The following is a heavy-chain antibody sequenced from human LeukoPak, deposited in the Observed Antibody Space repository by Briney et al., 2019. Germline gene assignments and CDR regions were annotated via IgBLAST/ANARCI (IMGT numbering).Heavy chain of an antibody. V-gene: IGHV1-8*01. J-gene: IGHJ4*02. CDR2: MNPNSGNT. Sequence: GASVKVSCKXSGYTFTSYDINWVRQATGQGLEWMGRMNPNSGNTGYSQKFQGRVTMTRNTSISTAYMELSSLRSEDTAVYYCARASLGWLRKHYYFDYWGQGTLVTVSS. D-gene: IGHD5-12*01. CDR3: ARASLGWLRKHYYFDY. CDR1: GYTFTSYD.